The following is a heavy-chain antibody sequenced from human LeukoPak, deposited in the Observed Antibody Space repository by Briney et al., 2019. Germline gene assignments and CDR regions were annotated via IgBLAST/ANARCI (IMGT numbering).Heavy chain of an antibody. CDR2: ISGSGGST. CDR1: GFTFSSYA. V-gene: IGHV3-23*01. D-gene: IGHD3-10*01. Sequence: GGSLRLSCAASGFTFSSYAMGWVRQAPGKGLEWVSAISGSGGSTYYADSMKGRFTISRDNSKNTLYLQMNSLRAEDTAVYYCAKPIYYGSGSYYFDYWGQGTLVTVSS. CDR3: AKPIYYGSGSYYFDY. J-gene: IGHJ4*02.